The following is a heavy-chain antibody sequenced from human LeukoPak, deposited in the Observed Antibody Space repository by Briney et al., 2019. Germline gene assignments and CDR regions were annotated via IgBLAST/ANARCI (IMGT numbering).Heavy chain of an antibody. D-gene: IGHD2-21*01. CDR2: IYVDGST. V-gene: IGHV3-66*01. CDR1: GISVSSNY. J-gene: IGHJ4*02. Sequence: GGSLRLSCAASGISVSSNYMSWVRQAPGKGLQWVSVIYVDGSTYYADSVKGRITISRDNSRNTLYLQMNSLRAEDTAVYYCVREVRREGDQFDYWGQGTLVTVSS. CDR3: VREVRREGDQFDY.